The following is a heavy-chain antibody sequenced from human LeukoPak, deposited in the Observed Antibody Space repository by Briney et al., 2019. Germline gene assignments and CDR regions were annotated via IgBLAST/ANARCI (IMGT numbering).Heavy chain of an antibody. CDR3: AKGSTMIVDADWFDP. CDR2: ISGSGGST. CDR1: GFTFSSYA. J-gene: IGHJ5*02. Sequence: GESLRLSCAASGFTFSSYAMSWVRQAPGKGLEWVSGISGSGGSTYYADSVKGRFTISRDNSKNTLYLQMNSLRAEDTAVYYCAKGSTMIVDADWFDPWGQGTLVTVSS. D-gene: IGHD3-22*01. V-gene: IGHV3-23*01.